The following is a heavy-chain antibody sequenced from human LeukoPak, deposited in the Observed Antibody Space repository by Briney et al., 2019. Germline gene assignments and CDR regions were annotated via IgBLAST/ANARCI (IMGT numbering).Heavy chain of an antibody. J-gene: IGHJ3*02. CDR2: LSSSSITI. CDR3: ARYASRRAFDI. CDR1: GFTFSDYA. Sequence: PGGSLRLSCAASGFTFSDYAMSWVRQAPGKGLEWLSYLSSSSITIYYADSVQGRFTISRDNAENSLHLQMNSLRAEDTAVYYCARYASRRAFDIWGQGTMVTVSS. V-gene: IGHV3-48*01. D-gene: IGHD3-16*01.